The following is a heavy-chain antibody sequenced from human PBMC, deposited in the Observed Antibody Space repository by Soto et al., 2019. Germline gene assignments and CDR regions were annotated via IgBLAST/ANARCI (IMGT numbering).Heavy chain of an antibody. CDR3: ARVPGP. J-gene: IGHJ5*02. Sequence: PSETLSLTCAVSGGSISSGGYSWSWIRQPPGKGLECIGYIYHSGSTYYNLSLKSRVTISVDRSKNQFSLKLSSVTAADTAVYYCARVPGPWGQGTLVTVSS. CDR2: IYHSGST. V-gene: IGHV4-30-2*01. CDR1: GGSISSGGYS.